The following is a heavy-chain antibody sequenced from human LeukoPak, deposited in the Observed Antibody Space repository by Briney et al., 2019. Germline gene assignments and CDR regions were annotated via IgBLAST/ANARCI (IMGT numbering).Heavy chain of an antibody. Sequence: SETLSLTCTASGNSISSGDYYWSWIRQPAGKGLEWIGRIYTSGSTNYNPSLKSRVTISLDTSKNQFSLKLSSVTAADTAVYYCARLPNYYYSYMDVWGKGTTVTISS. V-gene: IGHV4-61*02. CDR3: ARLPNYYYSYMDV. CDR1: GNSISSGDYY. J-gene: IGHJ6*03. CDR2: IYTSGST.